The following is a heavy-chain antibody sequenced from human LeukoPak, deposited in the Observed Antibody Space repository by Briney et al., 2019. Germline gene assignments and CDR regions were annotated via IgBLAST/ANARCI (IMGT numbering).Heavy chain of an antibody. V-gene: IGHV5-51*01. J-gene: IGHJ5*02. CDR3: ARVAATAWWFDP. D-gene: IGHD6-25*01. Sequence: GESLMIYCKGSGYSFTSYWIGWVRQVPGKGLDWMGIIYPGDSDTRYSPSFQGQVALPADKSISTAYLQWSSPKASDSAMHCIARVAATAWWFDPWGQGTLVTVSS. CDR2: IYPGDSDT. CDR1: GYSFTSYW.